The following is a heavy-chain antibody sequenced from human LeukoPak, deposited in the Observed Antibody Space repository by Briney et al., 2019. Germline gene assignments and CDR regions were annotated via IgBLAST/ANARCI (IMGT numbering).Heavy chain of an antibody. Sequence: SVKVSCKTSGGTFNNSAISWVRQAPGQGLEWLGGIMPLFGTAGYAQKFQGRVTMTRDTSISTAFLELNSLRSDDTAVYYCARLKTGATFPPHFDYWGQGTLVTVSS. D-gene: IGHD7-27*01. CDR1: GGTFNNSA. CDR2: IMPLFGTA. CDR3: ARLKTGATFPPHFDY. J-gene: IGHJ4*02. V-gene: IGHV1-69*05.